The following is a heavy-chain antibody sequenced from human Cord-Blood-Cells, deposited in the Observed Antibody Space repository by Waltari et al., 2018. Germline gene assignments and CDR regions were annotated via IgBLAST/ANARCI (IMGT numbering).Heavy chain of an antibody. V-gene: IGHV3-53*01. CDR2: IYSGGST. CDR1: GFTVSRNY. CDR3: ARSYYFDY. Sequence: EVQLVESGGGLLQPGGSLRLPCAVSGFTVSRNYMSWVRQAPGKGLEWVSVIYSGGSTYYADSVKGRFTISRYNSKNTLYLQMNSLRAEDTAVYYCARSYYFDYGGQGTLVTVSS. J-gene: IGHJ4*02.